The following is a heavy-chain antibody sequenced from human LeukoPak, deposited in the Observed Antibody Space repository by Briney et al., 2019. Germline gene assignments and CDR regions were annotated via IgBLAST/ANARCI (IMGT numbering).Heavy chain of an antibody. CDR2: ITNDGSST. CDR1: GLTFSSHR. Sequence: GGSLRLSCAASGLTFSSHRMHWVRQAPGKGLVWVSRITNDGSSTTYADSVKGRFTISRDNSKNALYLQMNSLRVEDTAVYYCAIDPNWGTHSWGQGVLVTVSS. CDR3: AIDPNWGTHS. V-gene: IGHV3-74*01. D-gene: IGHD7-27*01. J-gene: IGHJ4*02.